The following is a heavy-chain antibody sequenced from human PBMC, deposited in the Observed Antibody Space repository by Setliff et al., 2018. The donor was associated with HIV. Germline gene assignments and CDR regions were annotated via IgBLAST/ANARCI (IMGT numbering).Heavy chain of an antibody. J-gene: IGHJ5*02. CDR2: IYTSGST. CDR3: ARAPGPYGDYNWFDP. D-gene: IGHD4-17*01. V-gene: IGHV4-4*07. Sequence: PSETLSLTCTVSGGPISSYYWSWVRQPAGKGLEWIGRIYTSGSTNYNPSLKSRVTISVDTSKSQFSLKLNSVTAADTAVYYCARAPGPYGDYNWFDPWGQGALVTVSS. CDR1: GGPISSYY.